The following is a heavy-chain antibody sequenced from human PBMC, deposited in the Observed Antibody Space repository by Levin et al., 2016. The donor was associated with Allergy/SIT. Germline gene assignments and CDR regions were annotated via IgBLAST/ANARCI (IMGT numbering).Heavy chain of an antibody. V-gene: IGHV1-69*13. J-gene: IGHJ4*02. CDR3: AREFEEQVRGSGWYRMRDRGYYFDY. CDR1: GGTFSSYV. Sequence: SVKVSCKASGGTFSSYVISWVRQVPGQGLEWMGGIIPVLGTGNYAQKFQGRVTITADESTSTAYMELSSLRSEDTAVYYCAREFEEQVRGSGWYRMRDRGYYFDYWGQGTLVTVSS. D-gene: IGHD6-19*01. CDR2: IIPVLGTG.